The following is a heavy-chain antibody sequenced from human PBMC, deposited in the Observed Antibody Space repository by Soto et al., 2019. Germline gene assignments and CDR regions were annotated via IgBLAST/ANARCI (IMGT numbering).Heavy chain of an antibody. CDR3: ARLEGLATISYYFDF. CDR2: IYYRGNA. CDR1: EGSSNSHNDY. J-gene: IGHJ4*02. D-gene: IGHD3-9*01. V-gene: IGHV4-39*01. Sequence: PSETMCLTCSVSEGSSNSHNDYWGCIRPPPGKGLEWIGSIYYRGNAYYNPSLQTRVIISLDKSKSQFSLKLNSVTAADSAVYFCARLEGLATISYYFDFWGPGALVTVSS.